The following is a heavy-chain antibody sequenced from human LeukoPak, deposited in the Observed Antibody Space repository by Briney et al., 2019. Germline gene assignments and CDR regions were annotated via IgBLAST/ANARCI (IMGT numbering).Heavy chain of an antibody. J-gene: IGHJ4*02. CDR3: AKDFVVVPGLVNYFDS. V-gene: IGHV3-23*01. Sequence: PGGSLRLSCAASGFTFSNYAMTWVRQAPGKGLEWVSTISSSGGSTYYADSVKGRFTLSRDNSKNTLYLHMNSLRAEDTAVYYCAKDFVVVPGLVNYFDSWGQGTLVTVSS. D-gene: IGHD2-15*01. CDR2: ISSSGGST. CDR1: GFTFSNYA.